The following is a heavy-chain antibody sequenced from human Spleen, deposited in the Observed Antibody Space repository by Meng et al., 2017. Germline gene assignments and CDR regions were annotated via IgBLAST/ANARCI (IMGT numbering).Heavy chain of an antibody. CDR3: AKASRSKNNYYAMDV. D-gene: IGHD4-17*01. V-gene: IGHV3-43D*03. CDR1: GFTFDDYA. Sequence: GESLKISCAASGFTFDDYAMHWVRQAPGKGLEWVSVISWNGGSTYYADSVKGRFTISRDNSKNSLYLQMYTLRAADSALYYCAKASRSKNNYYAMDVWGQGTTVTVSS. J-gene: IGHJ6*02. CDR2: ISWNGGST.